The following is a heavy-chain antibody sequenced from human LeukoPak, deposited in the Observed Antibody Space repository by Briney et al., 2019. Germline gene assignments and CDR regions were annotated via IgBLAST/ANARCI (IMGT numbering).Heavy chain of an antibody. Sequence: GGSLRLSCAASGFTFSSYSMNWVRQAPGKGLEWVSYISSSSSTIYYADSVKGRFTISRDNAKNSLYLQMNSLRAEDTAVYYCARASSGWWGGLFDYWGQGTLVTVSS. CDR2: ISSSSSTI. J-gene: IGHJ4*02. CDR3: ARASSGWWGGLFDY. D-gene: IGHD6-19*01. V-gene: IGHV3-48*01. CDR1: GFTFSSYS.